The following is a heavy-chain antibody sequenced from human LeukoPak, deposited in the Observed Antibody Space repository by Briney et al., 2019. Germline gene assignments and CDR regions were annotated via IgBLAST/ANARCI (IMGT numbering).Heavy chain of an antibody. Sequence: GGSLRLSCTASTFTLSNAWMHWVRQAPGKGLEWVDRITSRLHGGTTDYAAPVKDRFTISRDDSTNALFLLMSRLKTEDTAVYYCFTDLAGWGQGTLVTVSS. CDR2: ITSRLHGGTT. V-gene: IGHV3-15*01. CDR1: TFTLSNAW. CDR3: FTDLAG. J-gene: IGHJ4*02.